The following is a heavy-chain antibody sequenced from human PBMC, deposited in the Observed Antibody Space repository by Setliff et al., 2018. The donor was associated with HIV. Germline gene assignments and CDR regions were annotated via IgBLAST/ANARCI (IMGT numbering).Heavy chain of an antibody. D-gene: IGHD3-22*01. Sequence: GASVKVSCKSSGYTFSNFGVSWVRQAPGQGLEWLGYINGYSGKTHFSPRLQGRLTMTTDTSTDTVYLELRSLASDDTAVYYCARDGYYYDGSAYSTFDYWGQGTLVTVSS. J-gene: IGHJ4*02. CDR1: GYTFSNFG. CDR3: ARDGYYYDGSAYSTFDY. CDR2: INGYSGKT. V-gene: IGHV1-18*01.